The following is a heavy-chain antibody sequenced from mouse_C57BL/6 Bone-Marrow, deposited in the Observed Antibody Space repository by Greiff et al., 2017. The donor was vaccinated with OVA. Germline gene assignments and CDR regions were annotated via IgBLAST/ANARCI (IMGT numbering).Heavy chain of an antibody. J-gene: IGHJ1*03. V-gene: IGHV1-54*01. CDR2: INPGSGGT. CDR3: ARSAQGYFDV. D-gene: IGHD1-3*01. CDR1: GYAFTNYL. Sequence: VQLVESGAELVRPGTSVKVSCKASGYAFTNYLIEWVKQRPGQGLEWIGVINPGSGGTNYNEKFKGKATLTADKSSSTAYMQLSSLTSEDSAVYFCARSAQGYFDVWGTGTTVTVSS.